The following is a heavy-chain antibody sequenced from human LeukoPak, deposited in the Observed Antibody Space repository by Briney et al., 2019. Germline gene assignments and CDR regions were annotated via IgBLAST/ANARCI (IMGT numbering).Heavy chain of an antibody. V-gene: IGHV4-39*01. CDR2: IYSTGST. CDR3: ATHNTGIGAFDI. CDR1: GGSISSSSYY. Sequence: SETLSLTCTVSGGSISSSSYYWGWIRQAPGKGLEWIGNIYSTGSTFYNPSLKSRVMISLDTPKNQFSLKLSSVTAADTAVYYCATHNTGIGAFDIWGQGTMVTVSS. J-gene: IGHJ3*02. D-gene: IGHD7-27*01.